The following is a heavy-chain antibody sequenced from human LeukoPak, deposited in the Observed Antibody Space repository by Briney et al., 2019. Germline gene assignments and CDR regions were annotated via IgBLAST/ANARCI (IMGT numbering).Heavy chain of an antibody. J-gene: IGHJ3*02. V-gene: IGHV3-21*01. CDR2: ISSSSSYI. CDR3: ARDEPDNYDILTGSHAFDI. D-gene: IGHD3-9*01. Sequence: GGSLRLSCAASGFTFSRYSMNWVRQAPGKGLEWVSSISSSSSYIYYADSVKGRFTISRDNAKNSLYLQMNSLRAEDTAVYYCARDEPDNYDILTGSHAFDIWGQGTMVTVSS. CDR1: GFTFSRYS.